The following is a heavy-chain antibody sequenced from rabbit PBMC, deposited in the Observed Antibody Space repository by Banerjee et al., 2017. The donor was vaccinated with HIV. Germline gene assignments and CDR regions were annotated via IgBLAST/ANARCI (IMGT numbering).Heavy chain of an antibody. Sequence: QSLEESGGDLVKPGASLTLTCTASGFDLSNYYYIYWVRQAPGKGLEWIACIGTGSDDSAYYASWAKGRFTISKTSSTTVTLQIPTLTAADTATYFCARVDDENNYYMGDYFNLWGPGTLVTDS. CDR3: ARVDDENNYYMGDYFNL. J-gene: IGHJ4*01. CDR2: IGTGSDDSA. CDR1: GFDLSNYYY. V-gene: IGHV1S40*01. D-gene: IGHD1-1*01.